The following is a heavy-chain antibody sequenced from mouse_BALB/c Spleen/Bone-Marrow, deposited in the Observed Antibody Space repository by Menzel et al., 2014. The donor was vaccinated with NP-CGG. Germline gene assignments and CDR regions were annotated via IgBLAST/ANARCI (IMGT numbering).Heavy chain of an antibody. CDR2: IDPENGDT. J-gene: IGHJ2*01. CDR3: DSWGYVDY. Sequence: EVPLVESGAELVRTGASVKMSCTASGFNIKDYYMHWVKQRPEQALEWIGWIDPENGDTEYAPKFQGKATMTADTSSNTASLPFTSLSSSETAAYSCDSWGYVDYWGQGGPPTASS. CDR1: GFNIKDYY. V-gene: IGHV14-4*02.